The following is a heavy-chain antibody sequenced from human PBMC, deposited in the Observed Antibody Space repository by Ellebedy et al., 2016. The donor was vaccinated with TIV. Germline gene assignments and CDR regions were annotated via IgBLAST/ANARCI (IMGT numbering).Heavy chain of an antibody. V-gene: IGHV3-23*01. CDR3: AKGSGYYGSGSQFDY. CDR1: AFTFSSYT. J-gene: IGHJ4*02. D-gene: IGHD3-10*01. Sequence: GESLKISXVASAFTFSSYTMTWVRQAPGKGLEWVSAISGSGGSTYYADSVKGRFTISRDNSKNTLYLQMNILRAEDTAVYYCAKGSGYYGSGSQFDYWGQGTLVTVSS. CDR2: ISGSGGST.